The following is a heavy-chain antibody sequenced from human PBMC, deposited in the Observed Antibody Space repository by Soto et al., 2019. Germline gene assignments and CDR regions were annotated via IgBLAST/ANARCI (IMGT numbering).Heavy chain of an antibody. CDR3: TTESVYGAYYFDY. V-gene: IGHV3-15*01. CDR1: GFTFSNAW. J-gene: IGHJ4*02. Sequence: EVQLVESGGGLAEPGGSLRLSCAASGFTFSNAWMSWVRQAPGKGLEWVGRIKSKTDGGTTDYAAPVKGRFTISRDDSKNTQDLQKNSLKTDDTAVYYCTTESVYGAYYFDYWGQGTLVTVSS. D-gene: IGHD4-17*01. CDR2: IKSKTDGGTT.